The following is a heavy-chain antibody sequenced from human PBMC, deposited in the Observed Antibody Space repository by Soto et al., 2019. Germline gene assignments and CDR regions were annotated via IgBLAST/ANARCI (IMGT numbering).Heavy chain of an antibody. V-gene: IGHV3-48*01. CDR1: GFTFGSYS. Sequence: AGGSLRLSCAASGFTFGSYSMNWVRQAPGKGLEWVSYISSSSNKYYADSVKGRFTISRDNSKNTLYLQMNSLRAEDTAVYYCARAPAAIDSSGYYYDWGQGTLVTVSS. J-gene: IGHJ4*02. D-gene: IGHD3-22*01. CDR2: ISSSSNK. CDR3: ARAPAAIDSSGYYYD.